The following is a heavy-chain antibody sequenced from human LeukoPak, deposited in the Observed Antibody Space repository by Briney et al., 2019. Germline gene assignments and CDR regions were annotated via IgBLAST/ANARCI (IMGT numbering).Heavy chain of an antibody. V-gene: IGHV4-59*01. Sequence: PSETLSLTCIVSGGSISGYYWSWIRQPPGKGLEWIGYIYYSGSTNYNPSLKSRVTISVDTSKNQFSLKLSSVTAADTAVYYCARGMGGYCSGGSCPPDYWGRGTLVTVSS. J-gene: IGHJ4*02. CDR3: ARGMGGYCSGGSCPPDY. CDR1: GGSISGYY. D-gene: IGHD2-15*01. CDR2: IYYSGST.